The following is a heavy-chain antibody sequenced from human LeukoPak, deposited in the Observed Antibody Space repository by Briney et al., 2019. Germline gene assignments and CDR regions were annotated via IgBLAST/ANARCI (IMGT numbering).Heavy chain of an antibody. Sequence: PGGSLRLSCAASGFTFSNYAMTWVRQAPGKGLEWVSTISGSGGNTYYADSVKGRFTISRDNSKNTLYLQMNSLRAEDTAVYHCAKQYGSRTYYKFPDYWGHGTLVTVYS. J-gene: IGHJ4*01. V-gene: IGHV3-23*01. CDR2: ISGSGGNT. CDR1: GFTFSNYA. D-gene: IGHD3-10*01. CDR3: AKQYGSRTYYKFPDY.